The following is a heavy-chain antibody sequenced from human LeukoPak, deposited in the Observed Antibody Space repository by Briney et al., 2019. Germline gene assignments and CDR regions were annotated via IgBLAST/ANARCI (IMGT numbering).Heavy chain of an antibody. Sequence: PGGSLRLSCAASGFTFSSYWMSWVRQAPGKGLGWVASIKQDGTEKYYVDSAKGRFTISRDNAKNSLYLQMNSLRAEDTAVYYCARGYCSGGSCYSAAEYWGQGTLVTVSS. V-gene: IGHV3-7*01. CDR3: ARGYCSGGSCYSAAEY. D-gene: IGHD2-15*01. J-gene: IGHJ4*02. CDR2: IKQDGTEK. CDR1: GFTFSSYW.